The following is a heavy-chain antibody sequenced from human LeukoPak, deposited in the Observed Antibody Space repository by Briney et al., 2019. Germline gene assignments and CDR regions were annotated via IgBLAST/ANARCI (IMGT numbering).Heavy chain of an antibody. D-gene: IGHD4/OR15-4a*01. CDR2: IYYSGST. V-gene: IGHV4-59*08. Sequence: SETLSLTCTVSGGSISSYYWNWIRQPPGKGLEWIGYIYYSGSTNNNPSLKSRVTISVDTSENQFSLRLNSVTAADTAVYYCARRVTLAYWYFDLWGRGTLVTVSS. J-gene: IGHJ2*01. CDR1: GGSISSYY. CDR3: ARRVTLAYWYFDL.